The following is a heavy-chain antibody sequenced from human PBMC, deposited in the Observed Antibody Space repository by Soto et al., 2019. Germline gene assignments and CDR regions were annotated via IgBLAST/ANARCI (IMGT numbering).Heavy chain of an antibody. Sequence: GGSLRLSCAASEFTFDDYAMHWVRQAPGKGLEWVSGISWNSGSIGYADSVKGRFTISRDNAKNSLYLQMNSLRAEDTALYYCAKGGVRYCSGGSFYSYDAFDIWGQGTMVTVSS. CDR1: EFTFDDYA. D-gene: IGHD2-15*01. CDR3: AKGGVRYCSGGSFYSYDAFDI. CDR2: ISWNSGSI. J-gene: IGHJ3*02. V-gene: IGHV3-9*01.